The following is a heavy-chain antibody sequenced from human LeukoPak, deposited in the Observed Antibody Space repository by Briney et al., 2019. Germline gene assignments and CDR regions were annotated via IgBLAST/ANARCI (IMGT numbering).Heavy chain of an antibody. Sequence: GGSLRLSCAASGFTFSSYGMHWVRQAPGKGLEWVAFIRYDGSKKYYADSVKGRFTISRDNSKNTLYLQMNSLRAEDTAVYYCASVWVPNDAFDIWGQGTMVTVSS. CDR3: ASVWVPNDAFDI. J-gene: IGHJ3*02. CDR2: IRYDGSKK. D-gene: IGHD5/OR15-5a*01. V-gene: IGHV3-30*02. CDR1: GFTFSSYG.